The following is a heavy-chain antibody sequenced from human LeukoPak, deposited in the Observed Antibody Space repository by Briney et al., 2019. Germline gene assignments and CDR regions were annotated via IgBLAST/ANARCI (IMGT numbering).Heavy chain of an antibody. Sequence: PSETLSLTCTVSGGSISSYYWSWIRQPPGKGLEWIGYIYTTGSTDYNPSLKSRVTISVDTSKNQLSLNLSSVAAADTAVYYCARRGTIFGPESLWGRGTPVTVSS. J-gene: IGHJ2*01. D-gene: IGHD3-3*01. CDR3: ARRGTIFGPESL. CDR2: IYTTGST. CDR1: GGSISSYY. V-gene: IGHV4-4*09.